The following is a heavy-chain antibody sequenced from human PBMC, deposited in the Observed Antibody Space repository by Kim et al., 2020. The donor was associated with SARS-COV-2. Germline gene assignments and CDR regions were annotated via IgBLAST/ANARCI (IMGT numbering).Heavy chain of an antibody. Sequence: GGSLRLSCAASGFTFSDYYMSWIRQAPGKGLEWVSYISSSSSYTNYADSVKGRFTISRDNAKNSLYLQMNSLRAEDTAVYYCARGPDTAGSYYGMDVWGQGTTVTVSS. D-gene: IGHD5-18*01. CDR2: ISSSSSYT. CDR3: ARGPDTAGSYYGMDV. CDR1: GFTFSDYY. J-gene: IGHJ6*02. V-gene: IGHV3-11*06.